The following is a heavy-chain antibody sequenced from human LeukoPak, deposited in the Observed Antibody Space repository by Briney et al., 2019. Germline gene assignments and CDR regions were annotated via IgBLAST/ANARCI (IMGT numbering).Heavy chain of an antibody. Sequence: SETLSLTCTVSGASISSSTDYWGWIRQPPGKGLEWIANIYYSGSTYYNPSLKSRVTIPVDTSKNQFSLKLSSVTAADTAVYYCARHPTSRLYYFDYWGQGTLVTVSS. D-gene: IGHD2-2*01. CDR1: GASISSSTDY. CDR2: IYYSGST. V-gene: IGHV4-39*01. J-gene: IGHJ4*02. CDR3: ARHPTSRLYYFDY.